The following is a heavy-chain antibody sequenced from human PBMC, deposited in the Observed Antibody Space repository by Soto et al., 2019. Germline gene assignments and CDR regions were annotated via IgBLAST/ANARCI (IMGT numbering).Heavy chain of an antibody. J-gene: IGHJ6*02. V-gene: IGHV1-69*12. CDR1: GVTFSSYA. CDR2: IIPIFGTA. Sequence: QVQLVRSGAEVKKRGSSVKVSCKAFGVTFSSYAISWVRQAPGQGLEWMGGIIPIFGTANYAQKFQGRVTITADESTTTAYMELSSLRSEDTAVYYCARQGDPGGYYYYGMDVWGQGTTVTVSS. CDR3: ARQGDPGGYYYYGMDV. D-gene: IGHD2-21*02.